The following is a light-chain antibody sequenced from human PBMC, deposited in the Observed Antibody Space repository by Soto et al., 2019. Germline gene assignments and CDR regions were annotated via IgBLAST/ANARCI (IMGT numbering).Light chain of an antibody. CDR1: SNDVGGYPF. Sequence: QSALTQPPSASGSPGQSVTISCTGTSNDVGGYPFVSWYQQYPGQVPKLIIYDVTQRPSGVPDRFSGSKSGNTASLTVSGLQAEDEADYYCSSYAGGNNVVFGGGTKLTVL. V-gene: IGLV2-8*01. J-gene: IGLJ3*02. CDR2: DVT. CDR3: SSYAGGNNVV.